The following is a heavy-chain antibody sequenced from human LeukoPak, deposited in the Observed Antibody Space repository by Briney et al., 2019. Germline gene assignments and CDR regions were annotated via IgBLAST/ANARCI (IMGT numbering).Heavy chain of an antibody. Sequence: GGSLRLSCAASGFTFSSYGMHWVRQAPGKGLEWAAVIWYDGSNKYYADSVKGRFTISRDNSKNTLYLQMNSLRAEDTAVYYCARDIGSSWDAFDIWGQGTMVTVSS. V-gene: IGHV3-33*01. D-gene: IGHD1-26*01. CDR1: GFTFSSYG. J-gene: IGHJ3*02. CDR3: ARDIGSSWDAFDI. CDR2: IWYDGSNK.